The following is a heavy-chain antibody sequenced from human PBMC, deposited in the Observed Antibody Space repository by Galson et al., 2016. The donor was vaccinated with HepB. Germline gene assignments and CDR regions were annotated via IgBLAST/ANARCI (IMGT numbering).Heavy chain of an antibody. CDR1: GFTFSSYA. CDR3: AKVLKAGTTVES. Sequence: SLRPSCAASGFTFSSYAMGWVRQAPGKGLEWVSSISGSGRSMYSADSVKGRFTISRNNSENTLYLQMTTLRAEDTAVYFCAKVLKAGTTVESWGQGTLVTVSS. CDR2: ISGSGRSM. V-gene: IGHV3-23*01. J-gene: IGHJ4*02. D-gene: IGHD1-14*01.